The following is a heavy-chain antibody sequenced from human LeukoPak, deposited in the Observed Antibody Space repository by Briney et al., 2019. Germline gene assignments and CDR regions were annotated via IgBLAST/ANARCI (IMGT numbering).Heavy chain of an antibody. CDR1: GGSISSGDYY. Sequence: SETLSLTCTVSGGSISSGDYYWSWIRQPPGKGLEWIGYIYYSGSTYYNPSLKSRVTISVDTSKNQFSLKLSSVTAADTAVYYCARGKLGYCSSTSCYVYYYYMDVWGKGTTVTVSS. CDR3: ARGKLGYCSSTSCYVYYYYMDV. V-gene: IGHV4-30-4*08. D-gene: IGHD2-2*01. CDR2: IYYSGST. J-gene: IGHJ6*03.